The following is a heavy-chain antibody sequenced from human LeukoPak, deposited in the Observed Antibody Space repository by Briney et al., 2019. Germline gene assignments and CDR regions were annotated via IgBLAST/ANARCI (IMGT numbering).Heavy chain of an antibody. V-gene: IGHV3-53*01. CDR1: GFTVSSNY. CDR2: IYSGGST. J-gene: IGHJ6*03. CDR3: ARTGGGYCSSTSCYKSYYYYYMDV. D-gene: IGHD2-2*02. Sequence: GGSLRLSCAASGFTVSSNYMSWVRQAPGKGVEWVSVIYSGGSTYYADSVKGRFTISRDNSKNTLYLQMNSLRAEDTAVYYCARTGGGYCSSTSCYKSYYYYYMDVWGKGTTVTVSS.